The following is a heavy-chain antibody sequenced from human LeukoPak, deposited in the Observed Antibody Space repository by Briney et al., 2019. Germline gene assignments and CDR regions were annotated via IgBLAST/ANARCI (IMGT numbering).Heavy chain of an antibody. D-gene: IGHD3-10*01. CDR3: ARASFGPVYYGMDV. Sequence: PGGSLRLSCAASGFTFSSYAMSWVRQAPGKGLEWVAVISYDGSNKYYADSVKGRFTISRDNSKNTLYLQMNSLRAEDTAVYYCARASFGPVYYGMDVWGQGTTVTVSS. CDR2: ISYDGSNK. J-gene: IGHJ6*02. V-gene: IGHV3-30-3*01. CDR1: GFTFSSYA.